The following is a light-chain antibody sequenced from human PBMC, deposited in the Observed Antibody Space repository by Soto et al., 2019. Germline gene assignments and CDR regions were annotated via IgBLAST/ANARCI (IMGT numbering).Light chain of an antibody. CDR1: QHITND. CDR3: LHHNGYPPV. CDR2: LAY. V-gene: IGKV1-17*01. Sequence: DIQMTQSPSSLSASVGDTVTITCRASQHITNDCAWYQQKAGRAPKCIILLAYRWQTGVPSRSSGSGSRTEYTLTISSLQPEDFATYYCLHHNGYPPVFGQGTKVEIK. J-gene: IGKJ2*01.